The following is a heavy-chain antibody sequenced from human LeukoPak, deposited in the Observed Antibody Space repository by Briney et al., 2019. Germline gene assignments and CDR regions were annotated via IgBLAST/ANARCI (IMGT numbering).Heavy chain of an antibody. J-gene: IGHJ4*02. CDR3: ARALVDGYKELGY. D-gene: IGHD5-24*01. CDR1: GYTFTTYG. Sequence: GSVKVSCKASGYTFTTYGITWVRQAPGQGLEWMGWISAYNGNTNYAQKLQGRVTMTTDTSTSTAYMELRSLRSDDTAVYYCARALVDGYKELGYWGQGTLVTVSS. V-gene: IGHV1-18*01. CDR2: ISAYNGNT.